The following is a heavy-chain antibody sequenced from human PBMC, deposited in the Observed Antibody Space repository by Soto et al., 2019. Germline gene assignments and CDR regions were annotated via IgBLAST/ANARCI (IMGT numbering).Heavy chain of an antibody. V-gene: IGHV3-7*01. CDR3: ARDVSYLLDAFDI. D-gene: IGHD1-26*01. Sequence: ESGGGLVQPGGSLRLSCAASGFTFSSYWMSWVRQAPGKGLEWVANIKQDGSEKYYVDSVKGRFTISRDNAKNSLYVQMNSLRAEDTAGYYCARDVSYLLDAFDIWGQGTMVTVSS. CDR2: IKQDGSEK. J-gene: IGHJ3*02. CDR1: GFTFSSYW.